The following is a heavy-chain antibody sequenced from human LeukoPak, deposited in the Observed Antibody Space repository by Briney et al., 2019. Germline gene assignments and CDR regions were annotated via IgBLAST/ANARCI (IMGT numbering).Heavy chain of an antibody. V-gene: IGHV3-21*01. D-gene: IGHD3-10*01. CDR2: ISSSSGYI. CDR3: ARDFATWFGESYLAYYMDV. CDR1: GFIFSSYS. J-gene: IGHJ6*03. Sequence: PGGSLRLSCAASGFIFSSYSMNWVRQAPGKGLEWVSSISSSSGYIYYADSVKGRFTISRDNAKNSLYLQMNSLRAEDTAVYYCARDFATWFGESYLAYYMDVWGKGTTVTISS.